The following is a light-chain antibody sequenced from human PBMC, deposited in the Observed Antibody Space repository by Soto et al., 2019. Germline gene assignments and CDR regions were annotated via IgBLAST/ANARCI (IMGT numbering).Light chain of an antibody. V-gene: IGKV3-20*01. Sequence: IVLTQSPGTLSLSPGERATLSCRASQSVSSSYLAWYQQKPGQAPRLLIYGVSSRATGIPDRFSGSGSGTDFTLTISRLEPEDFAVYYCQQYNNWPSITFGQGTRLEI. CDR1: QSVSSSY. CDR3: QQYNNWPSIT. CDR2: GVS. J-gene: IGKJ5*01.